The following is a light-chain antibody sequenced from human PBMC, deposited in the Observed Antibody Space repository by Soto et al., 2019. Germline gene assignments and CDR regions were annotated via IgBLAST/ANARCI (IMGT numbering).Light chain of an antibody. CDR1: RSNIGSNT. CDR2: SNN. Sequence: QSVLTQPPSASGTPGQRVTISCSGSRSNIGSNTVSWYQHLPGTAPKLLMYSNNKRPSGVPDRFSGSKSGTSASLAISGLQSEDEADYYCARWDDSLSGHVFGTGTRVTVL. V-gene: IGLV1-44*01. J-gene: IGLJ1*01. CDR3: ARWDDSLSGHV.